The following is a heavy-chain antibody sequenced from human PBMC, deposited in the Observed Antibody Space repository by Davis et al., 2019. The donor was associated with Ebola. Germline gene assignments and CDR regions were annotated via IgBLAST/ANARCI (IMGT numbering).Heavy chain of an antibody. D-gene: IGHD3-22*01. CDR1: GYTFTSYA. V-gene: IGHV7-4-1*02. J-gene: IGHJ6*04. CDR2: LNTNTENP. CDR3: ARGTYYFHGRGYYYVNYGLDV. Sequence: ASVKVSCKASGYTFTSYAMNWVRQAPGQGLEWMGWLNTNTENPTYAQGFTGRFVFSLDTSVSTAYLQISSLKAEDTAVYYCARGTYYFHGRGYYYVNYGLDVWGKGTTVTVSS.